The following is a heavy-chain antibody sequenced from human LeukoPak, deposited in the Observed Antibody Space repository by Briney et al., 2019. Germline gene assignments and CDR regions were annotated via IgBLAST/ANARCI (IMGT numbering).Heavy chain of an antibody. Sequence: PSETLSLTCGVSSGSLSGYYWRWIRQPPGGGLEWLGEITHSGSTNYNPSLKSRVTISVDTSKNQFSLKLSSVTAADTAVYYCAREGDYYDSSGTPTDIWGQGTMVTVSS. V-gene: IGHV4-34*01. CDR3: AREGDYYDSSGTPTDI. J-gene: IGHJ3*02. CDR1: SGSLSGYY. D-gene: IGHD3-22*01. CDR2: ITHSGST.